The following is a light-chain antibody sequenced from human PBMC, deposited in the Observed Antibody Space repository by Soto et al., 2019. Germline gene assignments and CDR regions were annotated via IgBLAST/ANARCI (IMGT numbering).Light chain of an antibody. J-gene: IGKJ4*01. CDR3: QQRDSWPLT. V-gene: IGKV3-11*01. CDR2: SAS. CDR1: SAVRSY. Sequence: EILLTQSPCTLALSPGERATLSCRTHSAVRSYLAWYPPKSGQAPRLLIYSASKRATGIPARFSGSGSGTDFTLTISRLDPEDFAFYYCQQRDSWPLTFGGGTKVDIK.